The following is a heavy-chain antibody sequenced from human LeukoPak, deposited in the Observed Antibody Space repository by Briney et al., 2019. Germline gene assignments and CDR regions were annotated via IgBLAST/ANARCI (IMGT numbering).Heavy chain of an antibody. CDR2: ISGSGGST. V-gene: IGHV3-23*01. Sequence: GGSLRLSCAASGFTFSSYGMSWVRQAPGKGLEWVSAISGSGGSTYYADSVKGRFTISRDNAKNSLYLQMNSLRAEDTAVYYCASDVPNYYDSSGYYPSPFDYWGQGTLVTVSS. CDR3: ASDVPNYYDSSGYYPSPFDY. J-gene: IGHJ4*02. CDR1: GFTFSSYG. D-gene: IGHD3-22*01.